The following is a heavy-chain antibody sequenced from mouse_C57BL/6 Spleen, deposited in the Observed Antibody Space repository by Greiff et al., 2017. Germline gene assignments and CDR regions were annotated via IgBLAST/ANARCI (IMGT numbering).Heavy chain of an antibody. CDR3: ATRDGYYLAWFAY. V-gene: IGHV1-50*01. CDR2: IDPSDSYT. J-gene: IGHJ3*01. CDR1: GYTFTSYW. Sequence: VQLQQPGAELVKPGASVKLSCKASGYTFTSYWMQWVKQRPGQGLEWIGEIDPSDSYTNYNQKFKGKATLTVDTSSSTAYMQLSSLTSEDSAVYYCATRDGYYLAWFAYWGQGTLVTVSA. D-gene: IGHD2-3*01.